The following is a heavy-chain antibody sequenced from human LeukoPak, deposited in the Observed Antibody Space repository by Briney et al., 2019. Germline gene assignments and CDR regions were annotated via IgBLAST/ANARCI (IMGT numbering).Heavy chain of an antibody. D-gene: IGHD5-18*01. CDR1: GGTFSSYA. Sequence: SVKVSCKASGGTFSSYAISWVRQAPGQGLEWMGGIIPIFGTANYAQKFQGRVTITADKSTSTAYMELSSLRSEDTAVYYCARTWIQLWFNDYWGQGTLVTVSS. CDR2: IIPIFGTA. CDR3: ARTWIQLWFNDY. V-gene: IGHV1-69*06. J-gene: IGHJ4*02.